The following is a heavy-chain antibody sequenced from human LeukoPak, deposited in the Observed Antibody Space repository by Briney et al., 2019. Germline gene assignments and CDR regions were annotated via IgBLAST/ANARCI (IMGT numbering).Heavy chain of an antibody. J-gene: IGHJ4*02. CDR3: ASGLELDY. Sequence: GGSLRLSCAASGFTFRSYWMRWFRQAPGKGLEWVANIKQDGSEKNYVDSVKGRFTISRNNAKNSLYLQMNSLRAEDTAVYYCASGLELDYWGQGTLVTVSS. CDR1: GFTFRSYW. CDR2: IKQDGSEK. V-gene: IGHV3-7*03.